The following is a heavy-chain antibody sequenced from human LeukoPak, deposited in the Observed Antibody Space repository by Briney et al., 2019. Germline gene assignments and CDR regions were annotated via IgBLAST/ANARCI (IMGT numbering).Heavy chain of an antibody. CDR3: ARVVVVAATPGLEFDY. V-gene: IGHV1-2*02. CDR2: INPNSGGT. CDR1: GYTFTGYY. Sequence: GASVKVSCKASGYTFTGYYMHWVRQAPGQGLEWMGWINPNSGGTNYAQKFQGRVTMTGDTSISTAYMELSRLRSDDTAVYYCARVVVVAATPGLEFDYWGQGTLVTVSS. D-gene: IGHD2-15*01. J-gene: IGHJ4*02.